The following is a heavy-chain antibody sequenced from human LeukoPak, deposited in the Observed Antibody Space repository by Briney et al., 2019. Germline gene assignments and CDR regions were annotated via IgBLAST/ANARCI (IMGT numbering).Heavy chain of an antibody. D-gene: IGHD5-12*01. J-gene: IGHJ4*02. CDR1: GYTFTDFF. CDR3: ACHTLSGDRLGGFDY. CDR2: VNPHIGAS. Sequence: GASVKVSCMDSGYTFTDFFLHWVRQAPGQGLEWVGLVNPHIGASNYAQKFQCRVTMTSDTSINTAHMKLTRLRSDDTAVYYCACHTLSGDRLGGFDYWGQGTLVNVFS. V-gene: IGHV1-2*02.